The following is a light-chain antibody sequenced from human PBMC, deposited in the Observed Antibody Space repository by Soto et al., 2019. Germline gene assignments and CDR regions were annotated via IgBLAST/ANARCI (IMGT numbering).Light chain of an antibody. V-gene: IGKV3-11*01. CDR3: QQRSNWPPIT. CDR1: QSVSNQ. J-gene: IGKJ5*01. CDR2: DAS. Sequence: EIVLTQSPVTLSLSPCERATLSSSASQSVSNQLAWYQQKPGQAPRLLIYDASRRVTGIPARFSGSGSGTDFTLTISSLEPEDFAVYYCQQRSNWPPITFGQGTRLEIK.